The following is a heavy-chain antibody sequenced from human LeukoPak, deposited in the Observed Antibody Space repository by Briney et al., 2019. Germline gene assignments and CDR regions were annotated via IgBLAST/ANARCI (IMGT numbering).Heavy chain of an antibody. Sequence: GGSLRLSCAASGFTFDDYAMHWVRQAPGKGLEWVSGISWNSGSIGYADSVKGRFTISRDNSKNTVYLQMNSLKAEDTALYYCAKERVKLAARPVGLDYWGQGTLVTVSS. CDR3: AKERVKLAARPVGLDY. J-gene: IGHJ4*02. V-gene: IGHV3-9*01. D-gene: IGHD6-6*01. CDR1: GFTFDDYA. CDR2: ISWNSGSI.